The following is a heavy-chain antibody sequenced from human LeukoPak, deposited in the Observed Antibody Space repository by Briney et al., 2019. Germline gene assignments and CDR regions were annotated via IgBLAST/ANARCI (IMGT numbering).Heavy chain of an antibody. CDR2: ISSSGGST. Sequence: PGGSLRLSCAASGFTFSSYAMTWVRQAPGKGLEWVSAISSSGGSTYYADSVKGRSTISRDNSKNTLYLQMNSLRAEDTAVYYCAKGNGHIVVVTAISWGQGTLVTVSS. V-gene: IGHV3-23*01. J-gene: IGHJ4*02. D-gene: IGHD2-21*02. CDR1: GFTFSSYA. CDR3: AKGNGHIVVVTAIS.